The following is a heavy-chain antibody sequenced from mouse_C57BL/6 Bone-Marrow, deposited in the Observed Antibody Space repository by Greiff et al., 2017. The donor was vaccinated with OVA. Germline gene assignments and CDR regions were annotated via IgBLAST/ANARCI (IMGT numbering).Heavy chain of an antibody. Sequence: VQLQQSGAELVMPGASVKLSCKASGYTFTSYWMHWVKQRPGQGLEWIGGIDPSDSYTNYNQKFKGKSTLTADKSSSTAYMQLSSLASEDSAVYDCAKAAVVAHWYFDVWGTGTTVTVTS. V-gene: IGHV1-69*01. J-gene: IGHJ1*03. CDR1: GYTFTSYW. CDR2: IDPSDSYT. CDR3: AKAAVVAHWYFDV. D-gene: IGHD1-1*01.